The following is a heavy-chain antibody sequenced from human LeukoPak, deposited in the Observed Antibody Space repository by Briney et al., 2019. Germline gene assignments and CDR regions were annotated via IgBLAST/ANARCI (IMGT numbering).Heavy chain of an antibody. Sequence: GGSLRLSCAASGFTFSSYAMHWVRQAPGKGLEWVAVISYDGSNEYYADSVKGRFTISRDNSKNTLYLQMNSLRAEDTAVYYCAKSGRHDYGDYRSFDYWGQGTLVTVSS. D-gene: IGHD4-17*01. J-gene: IGHJ4*02. V-gene: IGHV3-30*04. CDR1: GFTFSSYA. CDR3: AKSGRHDYGDYRSFDY. CDR2: ISYDGSNE.